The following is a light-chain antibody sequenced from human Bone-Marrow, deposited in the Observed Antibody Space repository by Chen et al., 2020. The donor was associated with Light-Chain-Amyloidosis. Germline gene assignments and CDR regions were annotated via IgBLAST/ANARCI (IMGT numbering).Light chain of an antibody. V-gene: IGKV4-1*01. Sequence: IVLTHSPDSLTVSLGERATIKCESSQSVLFTSNNKNYLAWYQQRPGQPPKLLISWASTRESGVPDRFSGSGSGTHFTLNISRLRAEDVAVYYCQQYYISPLTFGGGTKVEVK. J-gene: IGKJ4*01. CDR2: WAS. CDR3: QQYYISPLT. CDR1: QSVLFTSNNKNY.